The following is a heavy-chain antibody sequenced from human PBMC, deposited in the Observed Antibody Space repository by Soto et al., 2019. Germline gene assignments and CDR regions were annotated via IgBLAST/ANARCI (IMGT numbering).Heavy chain of an antibody. V-gene: IGHV4-30-2*01. CDR2: IYHSGST. J-gene: IGHJ1*01. CDR1: GGSISSGGYS. CDR3: AVITFGGVIVGGYFQH. Sequence: QLQLQESGSGLVKPSQTLSLTCAVSGGSISSGGYSWSWIRQPPGKGLEWIGYIYHSGSTYYNPSLKCRVTISVDRSKNQFSLKLSSVTAADTAVYYCAVITFGGVIVGGYFQHWGQGTLVTVSS. D-gene: IGHD3-16*02.